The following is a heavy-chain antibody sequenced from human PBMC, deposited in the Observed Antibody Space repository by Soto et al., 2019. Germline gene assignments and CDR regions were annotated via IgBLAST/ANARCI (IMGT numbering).Heavy chain of an antibody. J-gene: IGHJ4*02. CDR2: IYSSGST. Sequence: SSETLSLTCTVSGGSISSYYWTWIRQPAGKGLEWIGRIYSSGSTNYNPSLKSRVTMSVDTSKNQFSLKLSSVTAADTAVYYCARDEQQWRGFDCWGQGTLVTVSS. CDR3: ARDEQQWRGFDC. D-gene: IGHD6-19*01. V-gene: IGHV4-4*07. CDR1: GGSISSYY.